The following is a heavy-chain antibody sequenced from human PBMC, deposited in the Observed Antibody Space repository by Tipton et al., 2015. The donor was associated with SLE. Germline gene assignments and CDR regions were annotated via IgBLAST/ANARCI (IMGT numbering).Heavy chain of an antibody. CDR1: GGSFSGYY. J-gene: IGHJ4*02. D-gene: IGHD7-27*01. CDR3: ARDEGLGRSFDY. Sequence: TLSLTCAVYGGSFSGYYWSWFRQPPGKGLEWIGEINHSGSTNYNPSLKSRVTISVDTSKNQFSLKLSSVTAADTAVYYCARDEGLGRSFDYWGQGTLVTVSS. CDR2: INHSGST. V-gene: IGHV4-34*01.